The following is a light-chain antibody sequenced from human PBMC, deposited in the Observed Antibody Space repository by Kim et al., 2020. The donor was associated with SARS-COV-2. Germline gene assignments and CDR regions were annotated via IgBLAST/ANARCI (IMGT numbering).Light chain of an antibody. J-gene: IGLJ3*02. CDR1: SSNIGNNY. V-gene: IGLV1-51*01. CDR2: DNN. Sequence: QSVLTQPPSVSAAPGQKVTISCSGSSSNIGNNYVSWYQHLPGTAPKVLIYDNNKRPSGIPDRFSGSKSGTSATLVITGLQTGDEADYYCGTCDPGLSASWVFGGGTKLTVL. CDR3: GTCDPGLSASWV.